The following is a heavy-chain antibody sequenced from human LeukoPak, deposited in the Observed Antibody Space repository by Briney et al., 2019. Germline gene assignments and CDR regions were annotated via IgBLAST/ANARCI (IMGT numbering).Heavy chain of an antibody. Sequence: GGSLRLSCAASGFTLSTYSMNWVRKAPGKGLEWVSSLSSSAAYIYYADSVKGRFTISRDIAKNSLYLEMNGLRAEDTAVYYCARDRLSSGWLTDSWGQGTLVTVSS. V-gene: IGHV3-21*01. D-gene: IGHD6-19*01. CDR2: LSSSAAYI. J-gene: IGHJ4*02. CDR3: ARDRLSSGWLTDS. CDR1: GFTLSTYS.